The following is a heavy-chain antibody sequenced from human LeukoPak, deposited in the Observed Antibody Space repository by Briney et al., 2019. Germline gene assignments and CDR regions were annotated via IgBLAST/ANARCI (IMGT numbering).Heavy chain of an antibody. CDR3: ARVYYGSGSYSFDY. CDR1: GFTFSRYA. V-gene: IGHV3-30*04. Sequence: GGSLRLSCAASGFTFSRYAMHWVRQAPGKGLEWVAAISYDGSEKYYADSVKGRFTISRDNSKNTLYLQMNSLRAEDTAVYYCARVYYGSGSYSFDYWGQGTLVTVSP. D-gene: IGHD3-10*01. CDR2: ISYDGSEK. J-gene: IGHJ4*02.